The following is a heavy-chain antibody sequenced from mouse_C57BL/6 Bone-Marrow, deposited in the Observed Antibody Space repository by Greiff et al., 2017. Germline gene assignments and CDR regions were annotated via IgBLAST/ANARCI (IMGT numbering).Heavy chain of an antibody. J-gene: IGHJ3*01. CDR3: TTGRGPAWFAY. V-gene: IGHV14-4*01. CDR1: GFNIKDDY. CDR2: IDPENGDT. Sequence: VQLQQSGAELVRPGASVKLSCTASGFNIKDDYMHWVKQRPEQGLEWIGWIDPENGDTEYASKFQGKATITADTSSNTAYLQLSSLTSEDTAVYYCTTGRGPAWFAYWGQGTLVTVSA.